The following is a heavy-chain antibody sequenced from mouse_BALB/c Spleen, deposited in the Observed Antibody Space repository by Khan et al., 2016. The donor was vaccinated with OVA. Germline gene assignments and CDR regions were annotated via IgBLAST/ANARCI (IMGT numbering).Heavy chain of an antibody. V-gene: IGHV1-20*02. J-gene: IGHJ2*01. D-gene: IGHD1-1*01. Sequence: EVELVESGPELVKPGASVKISCKASGYSFTGYFMDWVMQSHGKSLEWIGRINPHFGETFYNQKFVGKATLTVDESSSTAHMELRSLASEDSAVYYCARIYGSDFDYWGQGTTLTVSS. CDR3: ARIYGSDFDY. CDR2: INPHFGET. CDR1: GYSFTGYF.